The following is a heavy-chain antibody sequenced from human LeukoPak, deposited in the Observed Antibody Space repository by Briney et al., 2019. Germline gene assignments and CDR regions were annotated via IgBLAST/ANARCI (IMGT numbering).Heavy chain of an antibody. D-gene: IGHD5-18*01. J-gene: IGHJ6*03. Sequence: PSETLSLTCTVSGGSISSYYWSWIRQPPGKGLEWIGYIYYSGSTNYNPSLKSRVTISVDTSKTQFSLKLSSVTAADTAVYYCAREGGYSYAYYYYYYMDVWGKGTTVTVSS. CDR1: GGSISSYY. CDR2: IYYSGST. CDR3: AREGGYSYAYYYYYYMDV. V-gene: IGHV4-59*01.